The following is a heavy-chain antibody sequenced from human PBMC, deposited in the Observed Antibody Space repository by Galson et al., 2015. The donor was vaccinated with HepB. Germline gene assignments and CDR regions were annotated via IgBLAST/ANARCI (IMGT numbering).Heavy chain of an antibody. J-gene: IGHJ3*02. CDR1: GFTFSSYA. CDR2: ISGSGGST. D-gene: IGHD4-23*01. Sequence: SLRLSCAASGFTFSSYAMSWVRQAPGKGLEWVSAISGSGGSTYYADSVKGRFTISRDNSKNTLYLQMNSLRAEDTAVYYCAKSPPTSELRWRPTFDIWGQGTMVTVSS. V-gene: IGHV3-23*01. CDR3: AKSPPTSELRWRPTFDI.